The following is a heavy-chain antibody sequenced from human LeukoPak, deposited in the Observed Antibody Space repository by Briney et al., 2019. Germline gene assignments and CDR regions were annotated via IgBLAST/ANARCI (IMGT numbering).Heavy chain of an antibody. Sequence: SETLSLTCTVSGGSISSSSYYWGWIRQPPGKGLEWIGSIYYSGSTYYNPSLKSRVTISVDTSKNQFSLKLSSVTAADTAVYYCARAPDYTPLKTSFDYWGQGTLVTVSS. CDR3: ARAPDYTPLKTSFDY. CDR1: GGSISSSSYY. D-gene: IGHD2-2*02. V-gene: IGHV4-39*01. CDR2: IYYSGST. J-gene: IGHJ4*02.